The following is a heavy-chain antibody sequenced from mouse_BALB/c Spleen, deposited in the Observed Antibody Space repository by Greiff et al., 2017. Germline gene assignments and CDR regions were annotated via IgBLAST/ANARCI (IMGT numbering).Heavy chain of an antibody. Sequence: EVQGVESGGGLVQPGGSRKLSCAASGFTFSSFGMHWVRQAPEKGLEWVAYISSGSSTIYYADTVKGRFTISRDNPKNTLFLQMTSLRSEDTAMYYCARGYYRYDGDAMDYWGQGTSVTVSS. J-gene: IGHJ4*01. D-gene: IGHD2-14*01. V-gene: IGHV5-17*02. CDR2: ISSGSSTI. CDR1: GFTFSSFG. CDR3: ARGYYRYDGDAMDY.